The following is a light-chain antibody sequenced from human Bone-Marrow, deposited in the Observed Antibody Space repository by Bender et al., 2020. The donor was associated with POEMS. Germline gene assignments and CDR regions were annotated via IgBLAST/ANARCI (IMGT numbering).Light chain of an antibody. CDR2: DVA. Sequence: QSALTQPRSVSGSPGQSVTISCTGTSSDVGGYNYVSWYQHHPGKAPKVIISDVAKRPSGVPDRFSVSKSGDTASLTISGLQAEDEADYYCCSYAGSPTWVFGGGPNLT. V-gene: IGLV2-11*01. CDR1: SSDVGGYNY. J-gene: IGLJ3*02. CDR3: CSYAGSPTWV.